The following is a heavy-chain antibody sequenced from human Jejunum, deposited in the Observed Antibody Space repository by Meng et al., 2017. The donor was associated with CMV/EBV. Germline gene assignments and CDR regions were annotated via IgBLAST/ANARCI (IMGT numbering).Heavy chain of an antibody. J-gene: IGHJ4*02. V-gene: IGHV1-18*01. CDR2: ISAYNGNT. CDR3: TRASVADTTFDY. Sequence: CEASGDTFISYGIGWVRLAPGQGLEWMGWISAYNGNTNYAQKFQGRVTMTTDTSTSTAYMELRSLRSDDTAVYYCTRASVADTTFDYWGQGTLVTVSS. CDR1: GDTFISYG. D-gene: IGHD6-19*01.